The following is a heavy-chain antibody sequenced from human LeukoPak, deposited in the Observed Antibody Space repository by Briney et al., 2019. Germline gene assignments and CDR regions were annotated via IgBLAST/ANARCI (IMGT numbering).Heavy chain of an antibody. D-gene: IGHD5-18*01. CDR2: IIPIFGTA. CDR3: ARLQVRYSYGWWLESPYYYGMDV. CDR1: GGTFSSYA. J-gene: IGHJ6*02. V-gene: IGHV1-69*13. Sequence: ASVKVSCKASGGTFSSYAISWVRQAPGQGLEWMGGIIPIFGTANYAQRFQGRVTITADESTSTAYMELSSLRSEDTAVYYCARLQVRYSYGWWLESPYYYGMDVWGQGTTVTVSS.